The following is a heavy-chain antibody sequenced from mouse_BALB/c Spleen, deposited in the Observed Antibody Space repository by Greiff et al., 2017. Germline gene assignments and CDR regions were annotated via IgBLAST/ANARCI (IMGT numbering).Heavy chain of an antibody. Sequence: VKLMESGPGLVAPSQSLSITCTVSGFSLTSYGVHWVRQPPGKGLEWLGVIWAGGSTNYNSALMSRLSISKDNSKSQVFLKMNSLQTDDTAMYYCARFHYYGPAWFAYWGQGTLVTVSA. CDR3: ARFHYYGPAWFAY. D-gene: IGHD1-2*01. CDR2: IWAGGST. V-gene: IGHV2-9*02. J-gene: IGHJ3*01. CDR1: GFSLTSYG.